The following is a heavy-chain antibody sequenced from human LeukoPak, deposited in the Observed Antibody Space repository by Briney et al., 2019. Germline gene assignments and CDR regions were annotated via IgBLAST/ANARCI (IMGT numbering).Heavy chain of an antibody. CDR2: IYSGGST. CDR3: TRNWNDERVFDY. V-gene: IGHV3-66*01. CDR1: GFAVSSNY. J-gene: IGHJ4*02. Sequence: GGSLRLSCAASGFAVSSNYMSWVRQAPGKGLEWVSVIYSGGSTYYADSVKGRFTISRDNSKNTLYLQMNSLRAEDTAVYYCTRNWNDERVFDYWGQGTLVTVSS. D-gene: IGHD1-1*01.